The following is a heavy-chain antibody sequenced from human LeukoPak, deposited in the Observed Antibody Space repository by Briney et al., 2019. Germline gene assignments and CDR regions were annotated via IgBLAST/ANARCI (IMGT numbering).Heavy chain of an antibody. CDR2: IYYIGST. J-gene: IGHJ4*02. D-gene: IGHD6-13*01. Sequence: SQTLSLTCTVSGGSISSGSYYWSWVRQPAGKGLEWIGYIYYIGSTNYNPSLKSRVTISVDTSKNQFSLRLSSVTAADSAVYFCAREGREPAAGMDYWGQGTLVTVSS. CDR1: GGSISSGSYY. V-gene: IGHV4-61*10. CDR3: AREGREPAAGMDY.